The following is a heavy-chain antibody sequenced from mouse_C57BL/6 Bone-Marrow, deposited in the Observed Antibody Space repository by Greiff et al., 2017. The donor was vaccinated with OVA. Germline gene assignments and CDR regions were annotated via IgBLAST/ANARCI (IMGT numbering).Heavy chain of an antibody. D-gene: IGHD2-4*01. CDR1: GYSFTDYN. V-gene: IGHV1-39*01. CDR2: INPNYGTT. J-gene: IGHJ4*01. Sequence: EVKVVESGPELVKPGASVKISCKASGYSFTDYNMNWVKQSNGKSLEWIGVINPNYGTTSYNQKFKGKATLTVDQSSSTAYMQLNSLTSEDSAVYDCARGRYDYGVMDDWGQGTSVTVSS. CDR3: ARGRYDYGVMDD.